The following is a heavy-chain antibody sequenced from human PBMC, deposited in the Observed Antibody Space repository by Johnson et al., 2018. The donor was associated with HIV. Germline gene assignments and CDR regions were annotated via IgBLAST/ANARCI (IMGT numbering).Heavy chain of an antibody. Sequence: EQLVESGGGLVQPGGSLRLSCAASGFTFSSYAMSWVRQAPGKGLEWVSVIYSGGSTYYADSVKGRFTISRDNSKNTLYLQMNSLRAEDTAVYYCARAGDYDAFEIWGQGTMVTVSS. V-gene: IGHV3-66*01. D-gene: IGHD3-16*01. CDR3: ARAGDYDAFEI. CDR1: GFTFSSYA. CDR2: IYSGGST. J-gene: IGHJ3*02.